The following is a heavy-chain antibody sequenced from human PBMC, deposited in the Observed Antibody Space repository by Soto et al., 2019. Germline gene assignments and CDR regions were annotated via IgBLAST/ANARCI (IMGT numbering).Heavy chain of an antibody. V-gene: IGHV3-23*01. CDR2: ISDSGIST. J-gene: IGHJ4*02. CDR1: GFSFSDYA. Sequence: VGSLRLSCAASGFSFSDYAMSWVRQAPGKGLEWVSTISDSGISTYYADSVKGRFTISRDNSKNTLYQQMSSLRAEDTALYYCAKVPFVGWEVRESDYWGQGTLVTVSS. CDR3: AKVPFVGWEVRESDY. D-gene: IGHD1-26*01.